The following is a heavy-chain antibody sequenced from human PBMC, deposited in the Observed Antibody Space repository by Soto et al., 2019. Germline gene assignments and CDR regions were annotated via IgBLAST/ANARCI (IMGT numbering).Heavy chain of an antibody. CDR1: GFTFSSYA. J-gene: IGHJ4*02. Sequence: GGSLRLSCAASGFTFSSYAMSWVRQAPGKGLEWVSAISGSGGSTYYADSVKGRLTISRDNSKNTLYLQMNSLKVEDTAVYYCTRQNEAGPRYWGQGTLVTVSS. V-gene: IGHV3-23*01. D-gene: IGHD6-19*01. CDR2: ISGSGGST. CDR3: TRQNEAGPRY.